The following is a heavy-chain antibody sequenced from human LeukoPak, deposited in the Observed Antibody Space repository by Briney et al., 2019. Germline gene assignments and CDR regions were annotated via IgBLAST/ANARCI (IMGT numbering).Heavy chain of an antibody. CDR1: GFTFSSYS. J-gene: IGHJ4*02. CDR3: ARGGYGYNFFDY. CDR2: ISSRSSYI. D-gene: IGHD5-24*01. Sequence: PGGSLRLSCAASGFTFSSYSMNWVRQAPGKGLEWVSSISSRSSYIYYADSVKGRFTISRDNAKNSLYLQMNSLRAEDTAVYYCARGGYGYNFFDYWGQGTLVTVSS. V-gene: IGHV3-21*01.